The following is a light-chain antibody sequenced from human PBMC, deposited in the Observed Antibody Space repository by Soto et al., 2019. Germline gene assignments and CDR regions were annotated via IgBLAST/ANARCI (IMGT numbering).Light chain of an antibody. J-gene: IGKJ1*01. V-gene: IGKV3-15*01. CDR2: GAS. Sequence: EIVMTQSPATPSVSPGERATLSCRASQSVSSNLAWYQQKPGQAPRLLIYGASTRATGIPARFSGSGSGTEFTLTISSLQSEDFVDDYGQHYSNRLPTLGPGTKVDVK. CDR3: QHYSNRLPT. CDR1: QSVSSN.